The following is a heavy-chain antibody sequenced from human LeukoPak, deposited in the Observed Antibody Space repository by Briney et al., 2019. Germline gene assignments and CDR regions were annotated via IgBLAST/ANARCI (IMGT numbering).Heavy chain of an antibody. CDR3: ATWALQQLVSFAFDI. CDR2: IIPIFGTA. J-gene: IGHJ3*02. Sequence: SVKVSCKASGGTFSSYAVSWVRQAPGQGLEWMGGIIPIFGTANYAQKFQGRVTITADESTSTAYMELSSLRSEDTAVYYRATWALQQLVSFAFDIWGQGTMVTVSS. V-gene: IGHV1-69*13. D-gene: IGHD6-13*01. CDR1: GGTFSSYA.